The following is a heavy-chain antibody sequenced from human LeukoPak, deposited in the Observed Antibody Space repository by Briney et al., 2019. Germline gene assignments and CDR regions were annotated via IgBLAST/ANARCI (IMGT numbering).Heavy chain of an antibody. CDR1: GFTVSSNY. Sequence: GGSLRLSCAASGFTVSSNYMSWVRQAPGKGLEWVSVIYSGGDTYYADSVKGRFTISRDNSKNTLYLQMNSLRAEDTAVYYCARNTVVVPAATGVNWFDPWGQGTLVTVSS. J-gene: IGHJ5*02. CDR2: IYSGGDT. CDR3: ARNTVVVPAATGVNWFDP. V-gene: IGHV3-53*01. D-gene: IGHD2-2*01.